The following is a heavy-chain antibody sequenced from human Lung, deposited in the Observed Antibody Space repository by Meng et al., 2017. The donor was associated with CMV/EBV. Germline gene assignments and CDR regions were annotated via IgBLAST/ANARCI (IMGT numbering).Heavy chain of an antibody. J-gene: IGHJ4*02. CDR2: INPNSGGT. CDR1: GYTFTGYY. D-gene: IGHD3-10*01. CDR3: ARVGMVLWGLLFAS. V-gene: IGHV1-2*02. Sequence: ASVKVSCKASGYTFTGYYMHWVRQAPGQGLEWMGWINPNSGGTNYTQKFQGRVTMTRDTSISTAYMELRSLRADDTAVYYCARVGMVLWGLLFASWGQGTLVTVSS.